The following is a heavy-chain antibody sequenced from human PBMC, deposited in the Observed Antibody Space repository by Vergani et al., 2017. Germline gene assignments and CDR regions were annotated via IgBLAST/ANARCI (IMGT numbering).Heavy chain of an antibody. Sequence: QVQLVESGGGVVQPGRSLRLSCAASGFTFSTYGMHWVRQAPGKGLEWVAVIWYDGNNKQYADSVKGRFTISRDNSKITMYLQMNSLRDEDTGVYYCARGLRLLYNRFDPWGQGTLVTVSS. CDR2: IWYDGNNK. J-gene: IGHJ5*02. V-gene: IGHV3-33*01. CDR3: ARGLRLLYNRFDP. D-gene: IGHD1-14*01. CDR1: GFTFSTYG.